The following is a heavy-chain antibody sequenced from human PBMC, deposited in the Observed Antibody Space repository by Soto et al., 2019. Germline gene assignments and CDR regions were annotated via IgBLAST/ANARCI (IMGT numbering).Heavy chain of an antibody. CDR1: GYRFTNHW. CDR2: IFPGDSDT. J-gene: IGHJ4*02. CDR3: ARRPLTAYYPDY. V-gene: IGHV5-51*01. D-gene: IGHD3-9*01. Sequence: ESLKISCKGFGYRFTNHWIGWVRQMPGKGLEWMGIIFPGDSDTRYSPSFQGQVTISVDKSISTAYLQWSTLKASDTAIYYCARRPLTAYYPDYWGQGTLVTVSS.